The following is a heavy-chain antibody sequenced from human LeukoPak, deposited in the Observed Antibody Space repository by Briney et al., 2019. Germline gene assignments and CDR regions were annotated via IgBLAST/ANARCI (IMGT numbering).Heavy chain of an antibody. Sequence: SETLSLTCTVAGDSIRSSSCYWGWIRPSPGKGLEWIGSIYYNGKTYSNPSLQSRVSISVDTSKNHFSLTLSSVSAADTAVYYCAKHHILTGYYFFTPFFDYWGRGTLVTVSS. D-gene: IGHD3-9*01. J-gene: IGHJ4*02. V-gene: IGHV4-39*01. CDR1: GDSIRSSSCY. CDR2: IYYNGKT. CDR3: AKHHILTGYYFFTPFFDY.